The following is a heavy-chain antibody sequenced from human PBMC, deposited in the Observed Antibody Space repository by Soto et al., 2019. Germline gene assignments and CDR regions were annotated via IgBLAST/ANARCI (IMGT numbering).Heavy chain of an antibody. J-gene: IGHJ1*01. V-gene: IGHV3-23*01. CDR1: GFTFSSYA. D-gene: IGHD3-22*01. Sequence: GGSLRLSCAASGFTFSSYAMSWVRQAPGKGLEWVSAISGSGGSTYYADSGKGRFTISRDNSKNTVYLQMNSLRAEGTAVYYCARLPDRSGYYFQHWGQGTLVTVSS. CDR2: ISGSGGST. CDR3: ARLPDRSGYYFQH.